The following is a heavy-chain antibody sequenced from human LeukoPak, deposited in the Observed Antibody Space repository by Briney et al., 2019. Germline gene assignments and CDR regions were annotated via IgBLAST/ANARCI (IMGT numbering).Heavy chain of an antibody. CDR1: GFTFNTYN. CDR3: AKVPNGDQSWYYYMDV. D-gene: IGHD3-10*01. V-gene: IGHV3-23*01. CDR2: ISGSGGST. Sequence: PGGSLRLSCAASGFTFNTYNMNWVRQAPGKGLEWVSAISGSGGSTYYADSVKGRFTISRDNSKNTLYLQMNSLRAEDTAVYYCAKVPNGDQSWYYYMDVWGKGTTVTVSS. J-gene: IGHJ6*03.